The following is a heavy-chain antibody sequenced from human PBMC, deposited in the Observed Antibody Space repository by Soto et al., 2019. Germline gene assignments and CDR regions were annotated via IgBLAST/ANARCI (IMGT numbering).Heavy chain of an antibody. J-gene: IGHJ6*01. CDR3: ARDSGYDFWSGYYYYYYGMDV. CDR2: ISYDGSNK. D-gene: IGHD3-3*01. CDR1: GFTFSSYA. V-gene: IGHV3-30-3*01. Sequence: QVQLVESGGGVVQPGRSLRLSCAASGFTFSSYAMHWVRQAPGKGLEWVAVISYDGSNKYYADSVKGRFTISRDNSKNTLYLQMNSLRAEDTAVYYCARDSGYDFWSGYYYYYYGMDVW.